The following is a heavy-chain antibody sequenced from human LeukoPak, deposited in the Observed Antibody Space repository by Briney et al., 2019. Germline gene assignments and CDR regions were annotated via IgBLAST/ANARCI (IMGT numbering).Heavy chain of an antibody. V-gene: IGHV3-9*01. CDR3: ANGRAVAGPFDY. J-gene: IGHJ4*02. Sequence: GRSLRLSCVASGFSFEDYAMHWVRQAPGKGLEWVSGINWNSGSIGYADSVKDRFTISRDNAKNSLYLQMNSLRAEDTALYYCANGRAVAGPFDYWGQGIMVTVSS. CDR1: GFSFEDYA. D-gene: IGHD6-19*01. CDR2: INWNSGSI.